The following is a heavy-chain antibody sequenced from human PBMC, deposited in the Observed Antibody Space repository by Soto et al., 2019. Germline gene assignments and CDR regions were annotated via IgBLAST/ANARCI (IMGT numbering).Heavy chain of an antibody. J-gene: IGHJ6*02. D-gene: IGHD5-12*01. CDR3: ARDTYSGYQGYYYYGMDV. CDR1: GYTFTSYY. CDR2: INPSGGST. V-gene: IGHV1-46*01. Sequence: ASVKVSCKASGYTFTSYYMHWVRQATGQGLEWMGIINPSGGSTSYAQKFQGRVTMTRDTSTSTVYMELSSLRSEDTAVYYCARDTYSGYQGYYYYGMDVWGQGTTVTVSS.